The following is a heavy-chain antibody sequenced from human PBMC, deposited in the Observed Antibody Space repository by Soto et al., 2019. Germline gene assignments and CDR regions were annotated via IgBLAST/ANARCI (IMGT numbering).Heavy chain of an antibody. Sequence: GSGPTLGNPTQTLTLTCTFSGFSLSTSGMRVSWIRQPPGKALEWLARIDWDDDKFYSTSLKTRLTISKDTSKNQVVLTMTNMDPVDTATYYCFATLVGATTHPLDYWGQGTLVTVSS. CDR2: IDWDDDK. V-gene: IGHV2-70*04. J-gene: IGHJ4*02. D-gene: IGHD1-26*01. CDR3: FATLVGATTHPLDY. CDR1: GFSLSTSGMR.